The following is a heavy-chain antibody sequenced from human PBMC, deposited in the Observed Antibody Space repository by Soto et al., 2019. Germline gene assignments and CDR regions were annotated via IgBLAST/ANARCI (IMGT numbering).Heavy chain of an antibody. V-gene: IGHV4-34*01. Sequence: QVQLQQWGAGLLKPSETLSLTCAVYGGSFSGYYWNWIRQPPGKGLEWIGEINHSGSTNYNPSLKSRVTLSVDTSKNQFSLKLSSVTVADTAVYYCARGWGRIFDYWGQGTLVTVSS. CDR3: ARGWGRIFDY. CDR2: INHSGST. CDR1: GGSFSGYY. D-gene: IGHD7-27*01. J-gene: IGHJ4*02.